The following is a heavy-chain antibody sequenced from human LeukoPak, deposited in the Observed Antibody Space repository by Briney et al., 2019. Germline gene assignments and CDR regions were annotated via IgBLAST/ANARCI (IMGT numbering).Heavy chain of an antibody. CDR3: ARDPEDCSGGSCYDQNDY. V-gene: IGHV1-69*05. CDR2: IIPIFGTA. D-gene: IGHD2-15*01. CDR1: GYTFTSYG. J-gene: IGHJ4*02. Sequence: GASVKVSCKASGYTFTSYGISWVRQAPGQGLEWMGGIIPIFGTANYAQKFQGRVTITTDESTSTAYMELSSLRSEDTAVYYCARDPEDCSGGSCYDQNDYWGQGTLVTVSS.